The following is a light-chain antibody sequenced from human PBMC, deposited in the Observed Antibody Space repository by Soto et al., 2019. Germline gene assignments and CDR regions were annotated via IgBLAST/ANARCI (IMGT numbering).Light chain of an antibody. J-gene: IGKJ5*01. CDR2: VAS. CDR1: QNIENY. V-gene: IGKV1-39*01. CDR3: QQSFSSPPIT. Sequence: DIPMTQSPSSLSASLGDTVTISCRASQNIENYLHWYQQKAGKAPEVLLYVASVLKDGVSSRFSGSGYGTDFTLTITNLQPEDLAMYYCQQSFSSPPITFGQGTRLDIK.